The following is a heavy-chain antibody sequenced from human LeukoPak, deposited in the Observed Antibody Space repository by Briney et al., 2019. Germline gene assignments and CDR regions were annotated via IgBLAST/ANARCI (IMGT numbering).Heavy chain of an antibody. V-gene: IGHV4-59*01. CDR1: GGSISSYY. D-gene: IGHD3-22*01. Sequence: SETLSLTCTVSGGSISSYYWSWIWQPPGKGLEWIGYIYYSGSTNYNPSLKSRVTISVDTSKNQFSLKLSSVTAADTVVYYCARAEGSSGPIDYWGQGTLVTVSS. CDR2: IYYSGST. J-gene: IGHJ4*02. CDR3: ARAEGSSGPIDY.